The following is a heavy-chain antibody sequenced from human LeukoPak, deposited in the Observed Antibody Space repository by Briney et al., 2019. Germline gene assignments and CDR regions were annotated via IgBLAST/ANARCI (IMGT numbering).Heavy chain of an antibody. CDR1: GGSISSYY. Sequence: PSETLSLTCTVSGGSISSYYWSWIRQPPGKGLEWIGYIYYSGSTNYNPSLKSRVTISVDTSKNQFSLKLSSVTAADTAVYYCARVGAAMVFVVYWGQGTLVTVSS. V-gene: IGHV4-59*01. CDR3: ARVGAAMVFVVY. D-gene: IGHD5-18*01. CDR2: IYYSGST. J-gene: IGHJ4*02.